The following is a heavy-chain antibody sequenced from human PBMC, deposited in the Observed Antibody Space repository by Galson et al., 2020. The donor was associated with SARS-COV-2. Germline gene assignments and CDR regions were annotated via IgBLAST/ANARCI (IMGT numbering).Heavy chain of an antibody. J-gene: IGHJ5*02. CDR2: IYSVGTP. V-gene: IGHV3-53*01. Sequence: GGSLRLSCAASGFTVSDNYMTWVRQAPGKGLEWVSVIYSVGTPYYADSVEGRFTISRDNSKNMVYLQMNSLRDEDTAVYYCARVRRSWFDPWGPGTLVTVSS. CDR3: ARVRRSWFDP. D-gene: IGHD1-1*01. CDR1: GFTVSDNY.